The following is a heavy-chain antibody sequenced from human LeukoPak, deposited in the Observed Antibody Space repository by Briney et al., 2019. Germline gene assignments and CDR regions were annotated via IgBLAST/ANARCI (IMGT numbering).Heavy chain of an antibody. J-gene: IGHJ5*02. CDR2: IYYSGST. V-gene: IGHV4-30-4*01. D-gene: IGHD2-15*01. Sequence: PSETLSLTCTVSGGSISSGDYYWSWIRQPPGEGLEWIGYIYYSGSTYYNPSLKSRVTISVDTSKNQFSLKLSSVTAADTAVYYCAREVVVAAGRWFDPWGRGTLVTVSS. CDR3: AREVVVAAGRWFDP. CDR1: GGSISSGDYY.